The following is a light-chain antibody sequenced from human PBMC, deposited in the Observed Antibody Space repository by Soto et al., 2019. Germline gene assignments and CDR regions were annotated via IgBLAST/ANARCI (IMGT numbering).Light chain of an antibody. J-gene: IGKJ1*01. CDR2: AAT. V-gene: IGKV1-39*01. Sequence: DIKLTQSPASLSATVGDRVTITCRASQTIDTYLNWYQHKPGTAPKVLIYAATYLQNGVPSRFSGTGSGADFTLTISSLQPEDFATYYCQQNFNFPRTFGQGTKVDIK. CDR1: QTIDTY. CDR3: QQNFNFPRT.